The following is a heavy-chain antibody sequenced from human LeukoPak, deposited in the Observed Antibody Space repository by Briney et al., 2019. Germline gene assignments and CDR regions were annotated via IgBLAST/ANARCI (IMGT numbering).Heavy chain of an antibody. D-gene: IGHD3-10*01. V-gene: IGHV3-21*01. CDR1: GFTSSSYS. CDR2: ISSSSSYI. J-gene: IGHJ4*02. CDR3: ARDLRLYYYGSGSRSPPGY. Sequence: GGSLRLSCAASGFTSSSYSMNWVRQAPGKGLEWVSSISSSSSYIYYADSVRGRFTISRDNAKNSLYLQMNSLRAEDTAVYYCARDLRLYYYGSGSRSPPGYWGQGTLVTVSS.